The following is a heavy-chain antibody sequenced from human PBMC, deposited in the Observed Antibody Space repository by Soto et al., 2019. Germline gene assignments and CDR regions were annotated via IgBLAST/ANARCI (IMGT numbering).Heavy chain of an antibody. CDR3: ARSAYDSSGYLYFDY. V-gene: IGHV1-69*13. J-gene: IGHJ4*02. CDR2: IIPIFGTA. Sequence: SVKVSCKASGGTFSSYAISWVRQAPGQGLEWMGGIIPIFGTANYAQKFQGRVTITADESTSTAYMELSSLRSEDTAVYHCARSAYDSSGYLYFDYWGQGTLVTVSS. D-gene: IGHD3-22*01. CDR1: GGTFSSYA.